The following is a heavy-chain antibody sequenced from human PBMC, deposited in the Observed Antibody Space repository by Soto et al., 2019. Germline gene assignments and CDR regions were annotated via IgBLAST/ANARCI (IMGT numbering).Heavy chain of an antibody. V-gene: IGHV3-33*01. CDR3: ARGRYSSSWYLDY. D-gene: IGHD6-13*01. J-gene: IGHJ4*02. CDR2: IWYDGSNK. Sequence: QVQLVESGGGVVQPGRSLRLSCAASGFTFSSYGMHWVRQAPGKGLEWVAVIWYDGSNKYYADSVKGRFTISRDNSKNTLYLQMNSLRAEDTAVYYCARGRYSSSWYLDYWGQGTLVTVSS. CDR1: GFTFSSYG.